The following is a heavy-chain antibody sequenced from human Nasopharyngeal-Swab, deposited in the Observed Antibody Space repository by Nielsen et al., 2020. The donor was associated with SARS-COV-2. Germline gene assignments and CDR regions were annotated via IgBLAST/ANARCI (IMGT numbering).Heavy chain of an antibody. J-gene: IGHJ4*02. CDR3: AKDLRGPYFF. CDR2: ISDSGDDT. V-gene: IGHV3-23*01. D-gene: IGHD2/OR15-2a*01. CDR1: GFTFSISA. Sequence: GGSLRLSCAASGFTFSISAMIWVRQAPGKGLEWVSSISDSGDDTYYADSVKGRFTISRDNSKNTLSLQMNSLRAEDTAVYYCAKDLRGPYFFWGQGTLVTVSS.